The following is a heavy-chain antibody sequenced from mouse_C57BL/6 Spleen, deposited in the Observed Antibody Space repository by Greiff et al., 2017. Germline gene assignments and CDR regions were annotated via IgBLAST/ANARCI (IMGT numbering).Heavy chain of an antibody. V-gene: IGHV1-64*01. CDR1: GYTFTSYW. CDR3: ARSGDYEGAMDY. CDR2: IHPNSGST. Sequence: QVQLQQPGAELVKPGASVKLSCKASGYTFTSYWMHWVKPRPGQGLEWIGMIHPNSGSTNYNEKFKSKATLTVDKSSSTAYMQLSSLTSEDSAVYYCARSGDYEGAMDYWGQGTSVTVSS. D-gene: IGHD2-4*01. J-gene: IGHJ4*01.